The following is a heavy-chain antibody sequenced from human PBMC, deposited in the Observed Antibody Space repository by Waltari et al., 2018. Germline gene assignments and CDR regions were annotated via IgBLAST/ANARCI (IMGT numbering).Heavy chain of an antibody. CDR1: GYTFTRYG. Sequence: QVQLVQSGAEVEKPGASVKVSCKAIGYTFTRYGISWVRQAPGQGLEWVGWVSPHNGDTDYAQKFQGRVTMATDTFMNTAYMELRSLRPDDTAVYYCARGAPYGDYLPCDYWGQGTLVTVSS. D-gene: IGHD4-17*01. V-gene: IGHV1-18*04. CDR2: VSPHNGDT. CDR3: ARGAPYGDYLPCDY. J-gene: IGHJ4*02.